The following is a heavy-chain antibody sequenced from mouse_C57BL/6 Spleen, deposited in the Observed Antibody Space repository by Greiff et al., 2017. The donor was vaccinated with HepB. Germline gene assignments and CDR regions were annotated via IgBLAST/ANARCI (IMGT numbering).Heavy chain of an antibody. J-gene: IGHJ1*03. CDR2: INPYNGGT. V-gene: IGHV1-19*01. CDR3: ARSGTGDWYFDV. CDR1: GYTFTDYY. D-gene: IGHD4-1*01. Sequence: EVQLQQSGPVLVKPGASVKMSCKASGYTFTDYYMNWVKQSHGKSLEWIEVINPYNGGTSYNQKFKGKATLTVDKSSSTAYMELNSLTSEDSAVYYCARSGTGDWYFDVWGTGTTVTVSS.